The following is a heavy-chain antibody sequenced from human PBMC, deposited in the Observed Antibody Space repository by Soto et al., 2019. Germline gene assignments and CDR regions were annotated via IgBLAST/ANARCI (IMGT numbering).Heavy chain of an antibody. CDR1: GGSFSGYY. CDR3: ARGGGDYVWGSYRGDY. V-gene: IGHV4-34*01. J-gene: IGHJ4*02. CDR2: INHSGST. Sequence: QVQLQQWGAGLLKPSETLSLTCAVYGGSFSGYYWSWIRQPPGKGLEWIGEINHSGSTNYNPSLQGRVTISVDTSKNQYSLKLSSVTAADTAVYYCARGGGDYVWGSYRGDYWGQGTLVTVSS. D-gene: IGHD3-16*02.